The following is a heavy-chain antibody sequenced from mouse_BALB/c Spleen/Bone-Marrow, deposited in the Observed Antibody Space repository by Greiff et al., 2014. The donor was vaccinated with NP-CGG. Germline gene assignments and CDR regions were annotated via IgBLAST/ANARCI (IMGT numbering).Heavy chain of an antibody. CDR2: INPYNGDT. Sequence: VQLQQSGPELVKPGASVKISCKASGYSFTDYFMNWVMQSHGKSLEWIGRINPYNGDTFYNQKFKGKATLTVAKSSSTAHMELRSLASEDSAVYYCARSGDYDEFAYWGQGTLVTVSA. J-gene: IGHJ3*01. CDR3: ARSGDYDEFAY. V-gene: IGHV1-20*02. CDR1: GYSFTDYF. D-gene: IGHD2-4*01.